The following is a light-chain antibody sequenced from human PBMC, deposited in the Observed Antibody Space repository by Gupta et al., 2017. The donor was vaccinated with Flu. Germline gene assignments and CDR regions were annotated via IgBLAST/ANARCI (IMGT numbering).Light chain of an antibody. V-gene: IGKV3-15*01. J-gene: IGKJ5*01. CDR1: QFISTN. CDR2: DSS. Sequence: EIVMTQSPATLSVSPGETATVSCRASQFISTNLDWYQQMPGQAPRLLFYDSSTRDTGIPARYSGSGYGIEFALTISSRHSEAFAVYYFKLDNNWHPITFGEGTRMEIK. CDR3: KLDNNWHPIT.